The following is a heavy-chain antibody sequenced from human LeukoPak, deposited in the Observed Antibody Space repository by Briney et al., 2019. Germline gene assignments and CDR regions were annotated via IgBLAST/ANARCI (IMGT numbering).Heavy chain of an antibody. CDR2: ISSSSSTI. CDR3: AREVWGPEY. V-gene: IGHV3-48*04. J-gene: IGHJ4*02. Sequence: PGGSLRLSCAASGFTFSSYSMNWVRQAPGKGLEWVSYISSSSSTIYYADSVKGRFTISRDNAKNSLYLQMSSLRAEDTAVYYCAREVWGPEYWGQGPLVTVSS. D-gene: IGHD1-14*01. CDR1: GFTFSSYS.